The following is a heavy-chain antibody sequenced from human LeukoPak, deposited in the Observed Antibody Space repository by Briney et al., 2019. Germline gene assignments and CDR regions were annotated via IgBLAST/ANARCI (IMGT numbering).Heavy chain of an antibody. CDR1: GYTFTGYY. D-gene: IGHD6-13*01. Sequence: ASVKVSCKASGYTFTGYYMHWVRQAPGQGLEWMGWINPNSGGTNYAQKFQGRLTMTRDMSTSTVYMELSSLTSEDTAVFYCARYGFSTVWQGGWHAFDIWGQGTVVTVSS. CDR3: ARYGFSTVWQGGWHAFDI. CDR2: INPNSGGT. V-gene: IGHV1-2*02. J-gene: IGHJ3*02.